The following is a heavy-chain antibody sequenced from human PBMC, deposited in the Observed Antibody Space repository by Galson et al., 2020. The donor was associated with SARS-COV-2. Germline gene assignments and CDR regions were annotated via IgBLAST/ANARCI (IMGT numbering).Heavy chain of an antibody. Sequence: SETLSLTCTVSGGSINSGDYYWSWIRQPPGKGLEWIGYIYYTGSTYYNPSLKSRVAISVDTSKNQFSLKLSSVTAADTAVYYCARDYYGSGIYYAPFQYYYMDVWGKGTTVTVSS. CDR3: ARDYYGSGIYYAPFQYYYMDV. CDR1: GGSINSGDYY. D-gene: IGHD3-10*01. V-gene: IGHV4-30-4*01. CDR2: IYYTGST. J-gene: IGHJ6*03.